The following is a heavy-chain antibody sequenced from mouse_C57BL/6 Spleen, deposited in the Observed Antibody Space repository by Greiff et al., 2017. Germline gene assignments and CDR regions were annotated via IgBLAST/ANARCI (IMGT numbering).Heavy chain of an antibody. CDR2: SRNKANDYTT. J-gene: IGHJ4*01. D-gene: IGHD4-1*01. V-gene: IGHV7-1*01. CDR1: GFTFSDFY. CDR3: ARGLNWDDAMDY. Sequence: EVQRVESGGGLVQSGRSLRLSCATSGFTFSDFYMEWVRQAPGKGLEWIAASRNKANDYTTEYSAAVKGRFIVSRDTSQSILYLQMNALRAEDTAIYYCARGLNWDDAMDYWGQGTSVTVSS.